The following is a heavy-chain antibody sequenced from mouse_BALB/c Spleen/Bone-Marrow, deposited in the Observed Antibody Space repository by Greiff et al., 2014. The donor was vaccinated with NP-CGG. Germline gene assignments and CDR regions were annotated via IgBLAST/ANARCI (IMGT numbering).Heavy chain of an antibody. V-gene: IGHV1-54*01. J-gene: IGHJ3*01. D-gene: IGHD2-12*01. CDR3: AREMVLRRGFAY. CDR1: GYAFTNYL. CDR2: INPGSGGA. Sequence: QVQLKQSGAELVRPGTSVKGSCKASGYAFTNYLMEGIKQRPGQGLEWIGVINPGSGGANYNENFKGKATLTADKSSSTAYMQLNSLTSDDSAVYFCAREMVLRRGFAYRGQGTLVTVSA.